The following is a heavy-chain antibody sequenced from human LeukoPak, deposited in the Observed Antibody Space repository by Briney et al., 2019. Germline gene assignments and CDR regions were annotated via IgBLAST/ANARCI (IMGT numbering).Heavy chain of an antibody. V-gene: IGHV3-23*01. Sequence: PGGSLRLSCAASGFTFSSHAMNWVRQAPGKGLEWVAAISGSSGTHYADSVKGRFTISRDNSKSTLFLQMNSLRADDTAVFYCARAPLASIYYYYAMDVWGQGATVTVSS. CDR2: ISGSSGT. CDR1: GFTFSSHA. CDR3: ARAPLASIYYYYAMDV. D-gene: IGHD3-3*02. J-gene: IGHJ6*02.